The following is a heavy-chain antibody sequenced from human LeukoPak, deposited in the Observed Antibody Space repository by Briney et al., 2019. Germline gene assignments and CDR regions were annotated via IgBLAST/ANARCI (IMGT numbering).Heavy chain of an antibody. CDR3: ARDSSGYQ. CDR1: GFTVSSNY. V-gene: IGHV3-7*01. Sequence: GSLRLSCAASGFTVSSNYMSWVRQAPGKGLEWVANIKEDGSEKYYGDSVKGRFTISRDNAKNSLYLEMNSLRVEDTAVYYCARDSSGYQWGQGTLVTVSS. J-gene: IGHJ4*02. D-gene: IGHD3-22*01. CDR2: IKEDGSEK.